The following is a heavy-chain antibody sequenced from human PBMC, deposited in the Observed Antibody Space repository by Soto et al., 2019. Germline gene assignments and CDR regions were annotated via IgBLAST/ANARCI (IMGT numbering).Heavy chain of an antibody. Sequence: QITLQESCPTLVKPTQTLTLTCTFSGFSISSDGVGVGWIRQPPGAALDWLAIFNWEDGRRYSPSLKSRLTISKDPSKTQVVLTMTNMDPVDTATYSCAHSRRLESCSGGSFYYFDFWGQGTLVTVSS. CDR1: GFSISSDGVG. D-gene: IGHD2-15*01. V-gene: IGHV2-5*02. CDR3: AHSRRLESCSGGSFYYFDF. CDR2: FNWEDGR. J-gene: IGHJ4*02.